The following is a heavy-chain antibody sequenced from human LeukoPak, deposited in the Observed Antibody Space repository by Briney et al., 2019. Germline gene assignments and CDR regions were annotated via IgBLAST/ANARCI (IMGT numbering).Heavy chain of an antibody. J-gene: IGHJ6*02. CDR2: INHSGST. CDR3: ARLRFLEWLYSYYGMDV. CDR1: GGSFSGYY. V-gene: IGHV4-34*01. D-gene: IGHD3-3*01. Sequence: SETLSLTCAVYGGSFSGYYWSWIRQPPGKGLEWIGEINHSGSTNYNPSLKSRVTISVDASKNHFSLKLSSVTAADTAVYYCARLRFLEWLYSYYGMDVWGQGTTVTVSS.